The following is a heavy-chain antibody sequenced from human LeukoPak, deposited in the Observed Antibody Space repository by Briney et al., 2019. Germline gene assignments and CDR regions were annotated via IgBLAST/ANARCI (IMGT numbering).Heavy chain of an antibody. J-gene: IGHJ4*02. D-gene: IGHD3-3*01. Sequence: SVKVSCKASGGTFSSYAISWVRQAPGQGLEWMGGIIPIFGTANYAQTFQGRVTITTDNSTSTAYMELSSLRSEDTAGYYCAGTYYDFWSGYYPLDYWGQGALVTDCS. V-gene: IGHV1-69*05. CDR1: GGTFSSYA. CDR2: IIPIFGTA. CDR3: AGTYYDFWSGYYPLDY.